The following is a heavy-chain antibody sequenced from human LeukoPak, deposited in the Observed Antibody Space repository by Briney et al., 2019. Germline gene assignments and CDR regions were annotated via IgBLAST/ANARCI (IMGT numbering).Heavy chain of an antibody. CDR2: IYYSGST. CDR1: GGSISSGGYY. D-gene: IGHD5-12*01. V-gene: IGHV4-31*03. CDR3: ARWLQLTRSPDY. J-gene: IGHJ4*02. Sequence: SQTLSLTCTVSGGSISSGGYYWSWIRQHPGTGLEWIGYIYYSGSTYYNPSLKSRVTISVDTSKNQFSLKLSSVTAADTAVYYCARWLQLTRSPDYWGQGTLVTVSS.